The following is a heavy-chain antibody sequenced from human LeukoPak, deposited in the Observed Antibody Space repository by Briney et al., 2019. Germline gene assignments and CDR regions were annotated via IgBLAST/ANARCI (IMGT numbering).Heavy chain of an antibody. Sequence: LSETLSLTCTVSGGSMCRYYWSWIRQPAGKGLEWIGRIYTSGSTNYNPSLKSRVTMSVDTSRNQFSLSLRSVTAADTAVYYCARVRYEGFDPWGQGTLVTVSS. CDR2: IYTSGST. J-gene: IGHJ5*02. CDR1: GGSMCRYY. CDR3: ARVRYEGFDP. D-gene: IGHD3-3*01. V-gene: IGHV4-4*07.